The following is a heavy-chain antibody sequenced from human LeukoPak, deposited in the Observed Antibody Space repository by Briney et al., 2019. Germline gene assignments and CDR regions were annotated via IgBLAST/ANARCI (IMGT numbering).Heavy chain of an antibody. Sequence: GGSLRLSCAASEFSFRSYGMNWVRQAPGKGLEWVALISYDGTNDYYVDSVRGRFTASRDNSKNTLSLQMNSLRGEDTALYYCATDGYCSGGNCYAGHFHYWGQGTLVTVSS. CDR1: EFSFRSYG. V-gene: IGHV3-30*03. CDR3: ATDGYCSGGNCYAGHFHY. D-gene: IGHD2-15*01. CDR2: ISYDGTND. J-gene: IGHJ4*02.